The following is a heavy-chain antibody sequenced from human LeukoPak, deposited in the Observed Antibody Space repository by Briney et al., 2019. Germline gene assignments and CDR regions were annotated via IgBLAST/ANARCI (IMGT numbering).Heavy chain of an antibody. CDR2: ISYDGSEK. CDR1: GFTFSTYA. J-gene: IGHJ5*02. Sequence: GGSLRLSCAASGFTFSTYAMHWVRQAPGKGLEGVGVISYDGSEKYYADSVRGRFTISRDNSKNTLYLQMSSLRSDDMAVYYCAREYSSGWKNWFAPWGQGTLVTVSS. CDR3: AREYSSGWKNWFAP. D-gene: IGHD6-19*01. V-gene: IGHV3-30*04.